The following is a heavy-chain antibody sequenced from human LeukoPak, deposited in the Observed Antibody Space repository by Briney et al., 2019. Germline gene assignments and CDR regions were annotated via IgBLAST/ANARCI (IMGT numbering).Heavy chain of an antibody. CDR1: GGSISSYY. J-gene: IGHJ6*02. Sequence: SETLSLTCTVSGGSISSYYWSWIRQPPGKGLEWIGYIYYGGSTNYNPSLKSRVTISVDTSKNQFSLELSSVTAADTAVYYCARHNDYYVVGGMDVWGQGTTVTVSS. V-gene: IGHV4-59*08. CDR3: ARHNDYYVVGGMDV. D-gene: IGHD3-10*02. CDR2: IYYGGST.